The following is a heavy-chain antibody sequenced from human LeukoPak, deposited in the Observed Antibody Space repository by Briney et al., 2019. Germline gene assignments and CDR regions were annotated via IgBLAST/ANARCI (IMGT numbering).Heavy chain of an antibody. Sequence: GGSLRPSCAASGFTFSSYWMHWVRQAPGKGLVWVSRINSDGSSTSYADSVKGRFTISRDNAKNTLYLQMNSLRAEDTAVYYCAKDSSLWFGELFPPDYWGQGTLVTVSS. CDR2: INSDGSST. V-gene: IGHV3-74*01. CDR3: AKDSSLWFGELFPPDY. D-gene: IGHD3-10*01. J-gene: IGHJ4*02. CDR1: GFTFSSYW.